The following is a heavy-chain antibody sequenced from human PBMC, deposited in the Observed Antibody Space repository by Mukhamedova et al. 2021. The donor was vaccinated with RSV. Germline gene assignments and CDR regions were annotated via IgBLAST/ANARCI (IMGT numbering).Heavy chain of an antibody. Sequence: TFSSYAMHWVRQAPGKGLEWVAVISYDGSNKYYADSVKGRFTISRDNSKNTLYLQMNSLRAEDTAVYYCASESGWYLLFDYWGQG. J-gene: IGHJ4*02. CDR1: TFSSYA. CDR2: ISYDGSNK. CDR3: ASESGWYLLFDY. D-gene: IGHD6-19*01. V-gene: IGHV3-30*04.